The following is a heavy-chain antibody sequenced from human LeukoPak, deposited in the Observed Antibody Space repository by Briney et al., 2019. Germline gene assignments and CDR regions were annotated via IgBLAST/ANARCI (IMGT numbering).Heavy chain of an antibody. V-gene: IGHV3-21*01. J-gene: IGHJ4*02. Sequence: GGSLRLSCAASGFTFSSYSMNWVRQAPGKGLEWVSSISSSSSYIYYADSVKGRFTISRDNAKNSLYLQMNSLTAEDTAVYYCARDRRLRSGSSFDYWGQGTLVTVSS. CDR3: ARDRRLRSGSSFDY. CDR1: GFTFSSYS. CDR2: ISSSSSYI. D-gene: IGHD5-12*01.